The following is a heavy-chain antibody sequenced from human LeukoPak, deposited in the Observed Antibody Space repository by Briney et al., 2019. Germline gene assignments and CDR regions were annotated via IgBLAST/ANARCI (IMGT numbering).Heavy chain of an antibody. CDR2: ISGSGGST. Sequence: SGGSLRLSCAASGFTFSSYAMSWVRQAPGKGLEWVSAISGSGGSTYYADSVKGRFTISRDNAKNSLYLQMNSLRAEDTAVYYCARDPKTRGYSGYDLDYWGQGTLVTVSS. J-gene: IGHJ4*02. V-gene: IGHV3-23*01. CDR3: ARDPKTRGYSGYDLDY. CDR1: GFTFSSYA. D-gene: IGHD5-12*01.